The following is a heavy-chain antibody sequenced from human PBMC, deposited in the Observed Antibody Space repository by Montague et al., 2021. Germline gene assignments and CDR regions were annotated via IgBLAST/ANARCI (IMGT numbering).Heavy chain of an antibody. V-gene: IGHV4-39*01. Sequence: SETLSLTCTVSGGSISSSSYYWGWIRQPPGKGLEWIGSIYYGGSTYYNPSLKSRVTISVDTSKNQFSLKLSSVTAADTAVYYCARHVIGNYGMDVWGQGTTVTVSS. CDR1: GGSISSSSYY. D-gene: IGHD3-16*02. CDR3: ARHVIGNYGMDV. CDR2: IYYGGST. J-gene: IGHJ6*02.